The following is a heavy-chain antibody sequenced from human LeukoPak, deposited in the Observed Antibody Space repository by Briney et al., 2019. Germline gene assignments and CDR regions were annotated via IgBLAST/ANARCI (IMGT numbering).Heavy chain of an antibody. D-gene: IGHD1-26*01. Sequence: GGSLRLSCAASGFTFSNAWMSWVRQAPGKGLEWVSYISSSSSTIYYADSVKGRFTISRDNAKNSLYLQMNSLRAEDTAVYYCARDGSGSRDAFDIWGQGTMVTVSS. CDR1: GFTFSNAW. V-gene: IGHV3-48*04. CDR2: ISSSSSTI. J-gene: IGHJ3*02. CDR3: ARDGSGSRDAFDI.